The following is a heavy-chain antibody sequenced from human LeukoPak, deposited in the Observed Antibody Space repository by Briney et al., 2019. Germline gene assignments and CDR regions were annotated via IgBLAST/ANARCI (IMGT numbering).Heavy chain of an antibody. CDR3: ARDVHGDYGSGWFDP. D-gene: IGHD4-17*01. V-gene: IGHV1-69*05. CDR1: GGTFNNSA. J-gene: IGHJ5*02. CDR2: IMPLFGTA. Sequence: SSVKVSCKTSGGTFNNSAISWVRQAPGQGLEWLGGIMPLFGTAGYAQKFQGRVTITKDESTRTVYLELTSLASDDTAVYYCARDVHGDYGSGWFDPWGQGTLVSVSS.